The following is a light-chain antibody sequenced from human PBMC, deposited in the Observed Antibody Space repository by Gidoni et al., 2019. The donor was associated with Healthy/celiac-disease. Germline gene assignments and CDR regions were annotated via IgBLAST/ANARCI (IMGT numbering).Light chain of an antibody. J-gene: IGKJ2*01. Sequence: DIQLTQSPSSLSASVGDRVTITCRAGQSINSYLNWYQQKPGKAPKLLIYAASSLQSGVPSRFSGCGSGTDFTLTISSLQPEDFATYYCQQSYSTPKTFGQGTKLEI. CDR1: QSINSY. V-gene: IGKV1-39*01. CDR3: QQSYSTPKT. CDR2: AAS.